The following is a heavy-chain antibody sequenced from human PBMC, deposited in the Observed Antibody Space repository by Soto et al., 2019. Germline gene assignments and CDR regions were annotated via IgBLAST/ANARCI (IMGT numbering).Heavy chain of an antibody. CDR2: IYYSGST. CDR1: GDSISSSSYY. V-gene: IGHV4-39*01. Sequence: QLQLQESGPGLVKPSETLSLTCTVSGDSISSSSYYWDWIRQPPGKGLEWIGSIYYSGSTYYNPSLKSRVTISVDTSKNQFSLKLSSVTAADTAVYYCARARSGDRRLDSWGQGALVTVSS. J-gene: IGHJ4*02. D-gene: IGHD2-21*02. CDR3: ARARSGDRRLDS.